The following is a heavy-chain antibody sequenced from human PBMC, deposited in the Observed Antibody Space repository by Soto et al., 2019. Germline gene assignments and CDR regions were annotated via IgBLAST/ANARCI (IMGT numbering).Heavy chain of an antibody. CDR1: GATLSSYA. Sequence: QVQLVQSGAEVKRPGSSVKVSCKASGATLSSYAISWVRQAPGQGLEWMGGIIPVFGTENYAQKFQGRVTITADESTSTAYMELSGLRSDDTAVYYCATTYGGNPAFPYSFAYSGQGTLVTASS. V-gene: IGHV1-69*01. D-gene: IGHD2-15*01. J-gene: IGHJ4*02. CDR2: IIPVFGTE. CDR3: ATTYGGNPAFPYSFAY.